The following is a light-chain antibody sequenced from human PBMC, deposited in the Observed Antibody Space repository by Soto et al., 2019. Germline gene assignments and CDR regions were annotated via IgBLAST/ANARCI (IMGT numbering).Light chain of an antibody. Sequence: EMVMTQSPATLAVSPGDRVTLSCRARQSVSTSLAWYQQKPGQAPRLLIYGASTRATGIPARFSGSGSGTEFTLTISSLQAEDFALYYCQQYDDWPPLTFGGGTKVEIK. CDR3: QQYDDWPPLT. J-gene: IGKJ4*01. CDR2: GAS. V-gene: IGKV3-15*01. CDR1: QSVSTS.